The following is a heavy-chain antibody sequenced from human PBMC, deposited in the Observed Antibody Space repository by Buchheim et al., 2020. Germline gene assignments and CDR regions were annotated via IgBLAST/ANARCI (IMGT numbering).Heavy chain of an antibody. J-gene: IGHJ4*02. CDR2: IYDDGRT. Sequence: EVQLVETGGGLIQPGGSLRLSCAPSGLSVTRKYWGWVRQAPGKGLEWVSIIYDDGRTFYAGFMRDRFTIPRDTSKNTLYLQMDSLRAEDTAVYYCATDGLPNIGGYWGQGTL. V-gene: IGHV3-53*02. CDR1: GLSVTRKY. D-gene: IGHD2-2*01. CDR3: ATDGLPNIGGY.